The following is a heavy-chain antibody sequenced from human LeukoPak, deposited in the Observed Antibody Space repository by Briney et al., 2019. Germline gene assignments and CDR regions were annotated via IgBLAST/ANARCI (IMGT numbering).Heavy chain of an antibody. V-gene: IGHV3-30*02. CDR3: ARGAYGSGSYGDNWFDP. J-gene: IGHJ5*02. D-gene: IGHD3-10*01. CDR2: IRNDGSNK. Sequence: GGSLRLSCAASGFTFSSYGMDWVRQAPGKGLEWVAFIRNDGSNKYYADSVKGRFTISRDNSKNTLYLQMNSLRAEDTAVYYCARGAYGSGSYGDNWFDPWGQGTLVTVSS. CDR1: GFTFSSYG.